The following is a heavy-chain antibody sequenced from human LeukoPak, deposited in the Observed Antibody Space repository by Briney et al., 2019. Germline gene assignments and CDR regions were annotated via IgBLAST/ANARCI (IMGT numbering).Heavy chain of an antibody. CDR3: FTFANKVATTINY. Sequence: TGGSLRLSCSASVFTFSDAWISSVRQARGRGHELVGLIKRKTDSWTTDNAAPMKGRFKISRDDSHDTLYLQMNSLKTQDTAAYYCFTFANKVATTINYWGQGTLVTVSS. J-gene: IGHJ4*02. CDR1: VFTFSDAW. V-gene: IGHV3-15*01. CDR2: IKRKTDSWTT. D-gene: IGHD5-12*01.